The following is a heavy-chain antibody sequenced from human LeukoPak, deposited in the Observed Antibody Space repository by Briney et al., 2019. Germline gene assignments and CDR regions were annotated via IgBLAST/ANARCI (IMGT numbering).Heavy chain of an antibody. V-gene: IGHV4-39*01. D-gene: IGHD3-22*01. CDR2: IYHSGST. J-gene: IGHJ4*02. Sequence: SETLSLTCTVSGGSISSSFYYWGWIRQPPGKGLEWIGSIYHSGSTYYNPSLKSRVTISVDTSRNQFSLKLSSVTAADTAMYYCASVYDSSGYYPFWGQGTLVTVSS. CDR1: GGSISSSFYY. CDR3: ASVYDSSGYYPF.